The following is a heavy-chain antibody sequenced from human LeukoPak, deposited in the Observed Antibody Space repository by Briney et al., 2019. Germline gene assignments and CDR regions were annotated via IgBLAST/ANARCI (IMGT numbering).Heavy chain of an antibody. V-gene: IGHV4-28*01. CDR3: ARKGSGNYYFDY. CDR1: GYSITSSGW. CDR2: MYYSGST. Sequence: SDTLSLTCAVSGYSITSSGWWGWIRQPPGKGLEWIGYMYYSGSTQYNPSLKSRVAMSVDTSKNQISLKLSSVTAVDTAVYYCARKGSGNYYFDYRGQGTLVTVSS. D-gene: IGHD1-26*01. J-gene: IGHJ4*02.